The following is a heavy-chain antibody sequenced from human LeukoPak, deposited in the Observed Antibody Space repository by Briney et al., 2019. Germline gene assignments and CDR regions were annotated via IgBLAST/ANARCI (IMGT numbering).Heavy chain of an antibody. CDR2: IYYSGST. V-gene: IGHV4-39*01. CDR1: GGSISSSSYY. D-gene: IGHD3-9*01. CDR3: ARRDILTGYYGY. Sequence: SETLSLTXTVSGGSISSSSYYWGGIRQPPGKGLEWIGSIYYSGSTYYNPSLKSRVTISVDTSKNQFSLKLSSVTAADTAVYYGARRDILTGYYGYWGQGTLVTVSS. J-gene: IGHJ4*02.